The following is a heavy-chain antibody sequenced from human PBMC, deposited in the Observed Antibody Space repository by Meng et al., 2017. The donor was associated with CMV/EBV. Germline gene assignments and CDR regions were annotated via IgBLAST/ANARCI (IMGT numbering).Heavy chain of an antibody. J-gene: IGHJ2*01. Sequence: SYGMHWVRQAQGKGLEWVAVIWYDGSNKYYADSVKGRVTIARDNSKNTLYLQMNSLRAEDTAVYYCARDKYYYDSSGYYFYWYFDLWGRGTLVTVSS. CDR3: ARDKYYYDSSGYYFYWYFDL. V-gene: IGHV3-33*01. D-gene: IGHD3-22*01. CDR1: SYG. CDR2: IWYDGSNK.